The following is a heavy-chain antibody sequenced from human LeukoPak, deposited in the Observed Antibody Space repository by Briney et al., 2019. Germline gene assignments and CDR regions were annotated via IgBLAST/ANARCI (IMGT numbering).Heavy chain of an antibody. Sequence: ASVKVSCKAYGYTFTSYDINWVRQATGQGLEWMGWISAYNGNTNYAQKLQGRVTMTTDTSTSTAYMELRSLRSDDTAVYYCARGLTLDAFDIWGQGTMVTVSS. CDR1: GYTFTSYD. V-gene: IGHV1-18*01. CDR2: ISAYNGNT. CDR3: ARGLTLDAFDI. D-gene: IGHD7-27*01. J-gene: IGHJ3*02.